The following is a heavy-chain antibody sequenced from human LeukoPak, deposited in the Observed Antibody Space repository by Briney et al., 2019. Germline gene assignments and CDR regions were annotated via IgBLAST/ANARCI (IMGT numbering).Heavy chain of an antibody. CDR3: ASGSYSRPFDY. Sequence: GGSLRLSCAASGFTFSSYSMNWVRQAPGKGLEWVSYISSSSSTIYYADSVKGRFTTSRDNAKNSLYLQMNSLRAEDTAVYYCASGSYSRPFDYWGQGTLVTVSS. D-gene: IGHD1-26*01. CDR2: ISSSSSTI. V-gene: IGHV3-48*01. J-gene: IGHJ4*02. CDR1: GFTFSSYS.